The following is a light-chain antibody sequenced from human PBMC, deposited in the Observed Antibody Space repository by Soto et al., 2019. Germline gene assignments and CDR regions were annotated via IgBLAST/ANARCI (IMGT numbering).Light chain of an antibody. CDR3: SSYTTSSNYV. Sequence: QSALTQPASVSGSPGQSITISCTGTSSDVGSYNFVSWYQQLPGKAPKLMIYEVNNRPSGVSNRFSGSKSGNTASLTISGLQAEDEADYYCSSYTTSSNYVFGSGTKVTVL. J-gene: IGLJ1*01. CDR2: EVN. V-gene: IGLV2-14*01. CDR1: SSDVGSYNF.